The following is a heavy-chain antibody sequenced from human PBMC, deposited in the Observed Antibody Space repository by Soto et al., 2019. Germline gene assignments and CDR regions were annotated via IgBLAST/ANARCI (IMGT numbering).Heavy chain of an antibody. CDR2: IYYLGRT. CDR1: GGSMSQYF. CDR3: GRDGYDGSGIPYQAY. J-gene: IGHJ4*02. V-gene: IGHV4-59*01. Sequence: ASETLSLTCSVSGGSMSQYFWGWIRQSPGKGLEGIGYIYYLGRTDYNPSLKSRVTISVDTSKRQFSLRLTSVTAADTAASYCGRDGYDGSGIPYQAYWCPRSKVT. D-gene: IGHD3-10*01.